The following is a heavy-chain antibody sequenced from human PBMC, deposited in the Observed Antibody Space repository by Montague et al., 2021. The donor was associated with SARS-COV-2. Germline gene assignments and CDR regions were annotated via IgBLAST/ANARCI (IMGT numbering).Heavy chain of an antibody. V-gene: IGHV3-30-3*01. CDR3: AREDPVDTLDY. J-gene: IGHJ4*02. CDR2: LGYHGHNR. CDR1: GFTFSNSA. D-gene: IGHD5-18*01. Sequence: SLRLSCAASGFTFSNSAMHWAAWARATSLERWRVLGYHGHNRYAPDSATGRFPIPRDNSTNTLYLQMNSLRAEDTAVYYCAREDPVDTLDYWGQGTLVT.